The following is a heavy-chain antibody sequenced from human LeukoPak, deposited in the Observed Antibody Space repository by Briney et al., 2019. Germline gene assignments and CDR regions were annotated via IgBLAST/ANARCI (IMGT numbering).Heavy chain of an antibody. V-gene: IGHV3-23*01. CDR3: AKATGERHY. Sequence: GGSLRLSCAASGFTFSDYGMSWVRQAPGKGLEWVSAISGSGGTTYYADSVQGRFTISRDNSKSTLYLQMHSLRAEDTAVYYCAKATGERHYWGQGTLVTVSS. CDR1: GFTFSDYG. CDR2: ISGSGGTT. D-gene: IGHD7-27*01. J-gene: IGHJ4*02.